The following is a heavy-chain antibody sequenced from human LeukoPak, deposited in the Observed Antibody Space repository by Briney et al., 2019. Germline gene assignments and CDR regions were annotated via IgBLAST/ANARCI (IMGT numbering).Heavy chain of an antibody. Sequence: GGSLRLSCAASGFTFTSYGMHWVRQAPGKGLEWVALITYVGYYKYYSDSVKGRFTISSDTSKNTLYLQMNSLRAEDTAVYYCARDLSPVVRASPMGYWGQGTLVTVSS. CDR3: ARDLSPVVRASPMGY. D-gene: IGHD3-10*01. CDR2: ITYVGYYK. J-gene: IGHJ4*02. CDR1: GFTFTSYG. V-gene: IGHV3-30*03.